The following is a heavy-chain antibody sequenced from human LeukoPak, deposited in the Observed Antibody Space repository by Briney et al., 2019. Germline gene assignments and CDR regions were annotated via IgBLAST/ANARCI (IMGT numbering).Heavy chain of an antibody. CDR2: INPHSGGT. J-gene: IGHJ4*02. CDR1: GYTFTVNY. CDR3: ARDYYDSSGHGSFDY. Sequence: GASVTVSFMSSGYTFTVNYLRWVRQAPGQGLEWMGWINPHSGGTKYAQKFQGRVTMTRDTSINTAYMELSGLRSDDTAVFFCARDYYDSSGHGSFDYWGQGSLVTVSS. V-gene: IGHV1-2*02. D-gene: IGHD3-22*01.